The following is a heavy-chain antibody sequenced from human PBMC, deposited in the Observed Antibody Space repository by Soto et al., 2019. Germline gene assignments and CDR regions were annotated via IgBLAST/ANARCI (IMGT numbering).Heavy chain of an antibody. J-gene: IGHJ4*01. CDR2: INHRGST. D-gene: IGHD3-10*01. CDR1: GGSFSGYY. CDR3: ARLPGSGSFFEY. V-gene: IGHV4-34*01. Sequence: SETLSLTCALYGGSFSGYYWSWIRQPPGEGLEWIGEINHRGSTNYNPSHKSRVTISVDTSKNQISLKLSSVTAADTAVYFCARLPGSGSFFEYWGHGTLVTVSS.